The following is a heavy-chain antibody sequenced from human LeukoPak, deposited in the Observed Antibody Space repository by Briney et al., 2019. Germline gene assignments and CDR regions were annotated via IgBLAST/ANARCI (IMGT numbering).Heavy chain of an antibody. J-gene: IGHJ4*02. CDR3: ASYYDFWSGYYTYYFDY. D-gene: IGHD3-3*01. V-gene: IGHV3-21*01. Sequence: GGSLRLSCAASGFTFSSYSMNWVRQAPGKGLEWVSSISSSSSYIYYADSVKGRFTISRDNAKNSLYLQMNSLRDEDTAMYYCASYYDFWSGYYTYYFDYWGQGTLVTVSS. CDR2: ISSSSSYI. CDR1: GFTFSSYS.